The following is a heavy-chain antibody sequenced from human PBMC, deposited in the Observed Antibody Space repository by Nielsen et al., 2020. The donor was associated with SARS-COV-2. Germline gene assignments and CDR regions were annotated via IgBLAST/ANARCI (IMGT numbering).Heavy chain of an antibody. CDR2: INPNSGGT. CDR1: GYTFTGYN. Sequence: ASVKVSCKASGYTFTGYNMHWVRQAPGQGLEWMGWINPNSGGTNYAQKFQGRVTMTRDTSISTAYMELSRLRSDDTAVYYCARTGIAVAGIDFDYWGQGTLVTVSS. CDR3: ARTGIAVAGIDFDY. V-gene: IGHV1-2*02. J-gene: IGHJ4*02. D-gene: IGHD6-19*01.